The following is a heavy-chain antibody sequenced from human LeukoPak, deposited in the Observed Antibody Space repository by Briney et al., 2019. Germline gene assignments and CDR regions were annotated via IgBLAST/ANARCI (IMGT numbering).Heavy chain of an antibody. CDR1: GYTLTELS. CDR2: FDPEDGET. D-gene: IGHD2-2*01. J-gene: IGHJ4*02. CDR3: AIGVVPAAMSDY. Sequence: ASVKVSCKVSGYTLTELSMHWVRQAPGKGLEWMGGFDPEDGETIYAQKFQGRVTMTEDTSTDTAYMELSSLRSEGTAVYYCAIGVVPAAMSDYWGQGALVTVSS. V-gene: IGHV1-24*01.